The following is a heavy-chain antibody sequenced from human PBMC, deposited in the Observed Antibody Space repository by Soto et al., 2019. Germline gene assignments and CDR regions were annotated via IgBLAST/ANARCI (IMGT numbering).Heavy chain of an antibody. D-gene: IGHD6-6*01. CDR1: GYTFTSYG. V-gene: IGHV1-18*04. J-gene: IGHJ6*02. Sequence: ASVKVSCKASGYTFTSYGISWVRQAPGQGLEWMGWISAYNGNINYAQKLQGRVTMTTDTSTSTAYMELRSLRSDDTAVYYCARNQYSSSSLYGMDVWGQGTTVTVSS. CDR3: ARNQYSSSSLYGMDV. CDR2: ISAYNGNI.